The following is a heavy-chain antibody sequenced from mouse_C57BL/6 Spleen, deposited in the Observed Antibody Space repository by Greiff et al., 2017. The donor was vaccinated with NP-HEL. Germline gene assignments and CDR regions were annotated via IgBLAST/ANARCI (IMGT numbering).Heavy chain of an antibody. Sequence: VQLQQPGAELVRPGSSVKLSCKASGYTFTSYWMDWVKQRPGQGLEWIGNIYPSDSETHYNQKFQDKATLTVDKSSSTAYMQLSSLTSEDSAVYYCARGDYYGSSYYFDYWGQGTTLTVSS. CDR3: ARGDYYGSSYYFDY. CDR1: GYTFTSYW. CDR2: IYPSDSET. V-gene: IGHV1-61*01. D-gene: IGHD1-1*01. J-gene: IGHJ2*01.